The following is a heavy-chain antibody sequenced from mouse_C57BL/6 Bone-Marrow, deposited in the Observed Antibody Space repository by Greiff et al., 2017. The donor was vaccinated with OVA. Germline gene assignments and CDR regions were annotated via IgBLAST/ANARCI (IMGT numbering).Heavy chain of an antibody. J-gene: IGHJ2*01. CDR3: ARWGYYGSRDYFDY. D-gene: IGHD1-1*01. V-gene: IGHV1-85*01. Sequence: VQLQQSGPELVKPGASVKLSCKASGYTFTSYDINWVKQRPGQGLEWIGWIYPRDGSTKYNEKFKGKATLTVDTSSSTAYRELHSLTSEDSAVYFCARWGYYGSRDYFDYWGQGTTLTVSS. CDR2: IYPRDGST. CDR1: GYTFTSYD.